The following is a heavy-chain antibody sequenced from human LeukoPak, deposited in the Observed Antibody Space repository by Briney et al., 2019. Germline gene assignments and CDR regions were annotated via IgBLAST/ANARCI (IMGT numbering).Heavy chain of an antibody. V-gene: IGHV3-23*01. J-gene: IGHJ4*02. CDR3: ARESQVVVAAIRGESDY. CDR1: GFTFNNYA. CDR2: IHKTGDYT. D-gene: IGHD2-15*01. Sequence: GGSPRLSCAASGFTFNNYALSWVRQAPGKGLEWVSAIHKTGDYTYYTDSVKGRFTISRDNSKSTLYLQMNSLRAEDTAVYYCARESQVVVAAIRGESDYWGQGTLVTVSS.